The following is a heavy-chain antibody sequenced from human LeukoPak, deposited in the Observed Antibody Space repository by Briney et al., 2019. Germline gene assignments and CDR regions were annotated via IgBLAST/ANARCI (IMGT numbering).Heavy chain of an antibody. CDR1: GYTLTELS. CDR3: ATDSDSSGYYPTIDAFDI. D-gene: IGHD3-22*01. J-gene: IGHJ3*02. V-gene: IGHV1-24*01. Sequence: ASVTVSCTVSGYTLTELSMHWVRQAPGKGLEWMGGFDPEDGETIYAQKFQGRVTMTEDTSTDTAYMELSSLRSEDTAVYYCATDSDSSGYYPTIDAFDIWGQGTMVTVSS. CDR2: FDPEDGET.